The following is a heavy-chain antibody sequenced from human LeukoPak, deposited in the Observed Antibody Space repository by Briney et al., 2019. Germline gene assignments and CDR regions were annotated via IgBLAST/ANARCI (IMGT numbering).Heavy chain of an antibody. J-gene: IGHJ4*02. Sequence: PGGSLRLSCAASGFTFSSYAMSWVRQAPGKGLEWVSAITGSGGSTYYADSVKGRFTISRDNSKNTLYLQMNSLRAEDTAVYYCARGAYYYYSSGYYLYFDYWGQGTLVTVSS. V-gene: IGHV3-23*01. CDR3: ARGAYYYYSSGYYLYFDY. CDR2: ITGSGGST. D-gene: IGHD3-22*01. CDR1: GFTFSSYA.